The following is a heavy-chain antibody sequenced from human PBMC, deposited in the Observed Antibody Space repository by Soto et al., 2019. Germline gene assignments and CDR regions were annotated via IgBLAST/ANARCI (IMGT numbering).Heavy chain of an antibody. Sequence: PGGSLRLSCAASRFTFSSYEMHWVRQAPGKGLEWVSYISGSGSVVYYADSVKGRFTISRDNTRNSLYLQMNSLRDEDTALYYCVRYCSTTLCNGVATRIFDYWGRGTLVTVSS. D-gene: IGHD5-12*01. V-gene: IGHV3-48*03. CDR1: RFTFSSYE. J-gene: IGHJ4*02. CDR3: VRYCSTTLCNGVATRIFDY. CDR2: ISGSGSVV.